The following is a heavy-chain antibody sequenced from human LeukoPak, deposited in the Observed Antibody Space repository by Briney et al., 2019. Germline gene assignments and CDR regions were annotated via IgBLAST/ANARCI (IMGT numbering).Heavy chain of an antibody. V-gene: IGHV4-39*07. Sequence: PSETLSLTCTVSGGLLSSSSYYWGWIRQPPGKGLEWIGSIYYSGSTYYNPSLKSRVTISVDTSKNQFSLKLSSVTAADTAVYYCASLQTGKFDYWGQGTLVTVSS. CDR2: IYYSGST. CDR1: GGLLSSSSYY. CDR3: ASLQTGKFDY. J-gene: IGHJ4*02. D-gene: IGHD7-27*01.